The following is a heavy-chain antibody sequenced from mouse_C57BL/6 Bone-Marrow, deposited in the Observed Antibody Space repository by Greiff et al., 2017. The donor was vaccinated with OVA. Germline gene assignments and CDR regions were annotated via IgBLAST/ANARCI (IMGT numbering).Heavy chain of an antibody. Sequence: QVQLQQPGAELVKPGATEKLSCKASGYTFTSYWMHWVKQRHGQGLAWIGMIHPNSGSTNYNEKFKSKATLTVDKSSSTAYMQLSSLTSEDSAVYYCARRGLRDDYWGQGTTLTVSS. CDR1: GYTFTSYW. J-gene: IGHJ2*01. CDR2: IHPNSGST. CDR3: ARRGLRDDY. D-gene: IGHD3-1*01. V-gene: IGHV1-64*01.